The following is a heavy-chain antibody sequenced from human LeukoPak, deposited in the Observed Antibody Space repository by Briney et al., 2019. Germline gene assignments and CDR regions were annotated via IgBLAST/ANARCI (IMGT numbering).Heavy chain of an antibody. CDR1: GYTFTDYY. D-gene: IGHD3-16*01. V-gene: IGHV1-2*06. CDR2: INPNSGGT. J-gene: IGHJ4*02. CDR3: ARWGPLRLPGGY. Sequence: ASVKVSCKASGYTFTDYYVHWVRQAPGQGLEWMRRINPNSGGTNYAQKFQGRVTMTRDTSISTVYMELSRLKSDDTAVYYCARWGPLRLPGGYWGQGTLVTVSS.